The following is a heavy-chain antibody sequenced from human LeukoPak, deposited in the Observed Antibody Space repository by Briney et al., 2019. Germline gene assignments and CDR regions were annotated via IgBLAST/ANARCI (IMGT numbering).Heavy chain of an antibody. CDR2: IYYSGST. D-gene: IGHD3-22*01. Sequence: PSETLSLTCTVSGGSISSSSYYWGWIRQPPGKGLEWIGSIYYSGSTYYNPSLKSRVTISVDTSKNQFSLKLSSVTAADTAVYYCARAVPRYYDSGGRFDYWGQGTLVTVSS. CDR1: GGSISSSSYY. CDR3: ARAVPRYYDSGGRFDY. J-gene: IGHJ4*02. V-gene: IGHV4-39*07.